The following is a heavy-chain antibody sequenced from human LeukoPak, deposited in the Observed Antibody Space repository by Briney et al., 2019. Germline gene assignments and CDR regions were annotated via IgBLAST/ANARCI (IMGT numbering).Heavy chain of an antibody. Sequence: ASVKVSCKASGYTFTSYDINWVRQATGQEIEWMGWMNPHSDNAAYAQKFQGRVTMTKNTSISTAYMELSSLRSDGTAVYYCTRRANGRRYNWFDTWGQGTLVTVSS. V-gene: IGHV1-8*01. CDR1: GYTFTSYD. D-gene: IGHD2-8*01. CDR3: TRRANGRRYNWFDT. CDR2: MNPHSDNA. J-gene: IGHJ5*02.